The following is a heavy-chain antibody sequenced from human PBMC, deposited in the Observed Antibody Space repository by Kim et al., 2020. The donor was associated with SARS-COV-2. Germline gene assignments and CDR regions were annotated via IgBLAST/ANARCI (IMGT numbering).Heavy chain of an antibody. CDR1: GGSISSSNW. CDR2: IYHSGST. D-gene: IGHD4-17*01. J-gene: IGHJ6*02. V-gene: IGHV4-4*02. CDR3: AREEVLRIGYYGMDV. Sequence: SETLSLTCAVSGGSISSSNWWSWVRQPPGKGLEWIGEIYHSGSTNYNPSLKSRVTISVDKSKNQFSLKLSSVTASDTAVYYCAREEVLRIGYYGMDVWGQGTTVNVSS.